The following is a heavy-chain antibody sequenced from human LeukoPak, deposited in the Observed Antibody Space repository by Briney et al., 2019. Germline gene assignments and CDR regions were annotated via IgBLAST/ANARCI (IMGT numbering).Heavy chain of an antibody. CDR3: ARVPAWSGYANFDY. CDR2: TNHSGST. CDR1: GGSFSGYY. Sequence: PSETLSLTCAVYGGSFSGYYWSWIRQPPGKGLEWIGETNHSGSTNYNPSLKSRVTISVDTSKNQFSLKLSSVTAADTAVYYCARVPAWSGYANFDYWGQGTLVTVSS. J-gene: IGHJ4*02. V-gene: IGHV4-34*01. D-gene: IGHD3-3*01.